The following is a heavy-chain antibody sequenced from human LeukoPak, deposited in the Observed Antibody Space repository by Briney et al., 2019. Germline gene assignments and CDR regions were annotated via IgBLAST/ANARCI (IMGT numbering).Heavy chain of an antibody. J-gene: IGHJ4*02. V-gene: IGHV3-15*01. CDR3: TTDGGIGPRPIFDY. CDR2: IRSRSDGGTR. D-gene: IGHD6-6*01. CDR1: GFTFSNYA. Sequence: GGSLRLSCAASGFTFSNYAMSWVRQAPGKGLEWIGRIRSRSDGGTRDYAAPVKGRFSTSREDSKNTVYLQMNSLKSEDTAVYYCTTDGGIGPRPIFDYWGQGSLVTVSS.